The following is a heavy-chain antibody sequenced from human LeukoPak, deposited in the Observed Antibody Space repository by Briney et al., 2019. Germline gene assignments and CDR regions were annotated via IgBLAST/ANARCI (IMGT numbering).Heavy chain of an antibody. V-gene: IGHV3-53*01. Sequence: GGSLRLSCAASGFTVSSNYMSWVRQAPGKGLEWVSVIYSGGRTYYTDSVKGRFTISRDNSKNTLYLQMSSLRVEDTAVYYRARIGYCSRTSCHTGYYYGMDVWGQGTTVTVSS. J-gene: IGHJ6*02. CDR2: IYSGGRT. D-gene: IGHD2-2*02. CDR1: GFTVSSNY. CDR3: ARIGYCSRTSCHTGYYYGMDV.